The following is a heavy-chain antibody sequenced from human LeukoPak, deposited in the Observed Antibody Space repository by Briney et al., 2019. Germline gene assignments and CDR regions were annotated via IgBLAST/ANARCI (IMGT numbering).Heavy chain of an antibody. CDR2: MNPNSGNT. V-gene: IGHV1-8*01. Sequence: ASVKVSCKASGYTFSSYDINWVRQATGQGLEWMGWMNPNSGNTGYAQKFQGRVTMTRDTSTSTVYMELSSLRSEDTAVYYCARAKPGGITGTTFPLYYFDYWGQGTLVTVSS. J-gene: IGHJ4*02. D-gene: IGHD1-7*01. CDR1: GYTFSSYD. CDR3: ARAKPGGITGTTFPLYYFDY.